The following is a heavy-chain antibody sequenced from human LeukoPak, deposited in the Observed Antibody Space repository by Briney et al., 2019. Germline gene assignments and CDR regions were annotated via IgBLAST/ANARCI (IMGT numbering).Heavy chain of an antibody. CDR1: GYTFTSYG. Sequence: ASVKVSCKASGYTFTSYGISWVRQAPGQGLEWMGWISAYKGNTNYAQKLQGRVTMTTDTSTSTAYMELRSLRSDDTAVYYCARERVTSRWLAPLIDYWGQGTLVTVSS. CDR2: ISAYKGNT. CDR3: ARERVTSRWLAPLIDY. V-gene: IGHV1-18*04. D-gene: IGHD5-24*01. J-gene: IGHJ4*02.